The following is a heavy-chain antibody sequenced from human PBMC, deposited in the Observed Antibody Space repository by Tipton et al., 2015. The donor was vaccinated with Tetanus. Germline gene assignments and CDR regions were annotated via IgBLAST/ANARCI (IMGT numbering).Heavy chain of an antibody. CDR1: GFTFSSYG. CDR2: ISYDGGNK. CDR3: AKGPGEFPARQVVYFAS. D-gene: IGHD3-22*01. V-gene: IGHV3-30*18. Sequence: SLRLSCAASGFTFSSYGMHWVRQAPGKGLEWVAVISYDGGNKYYADSVKGRFTISRDNSKNTLCLQTNSLRAEDTAVYYCAKGPGEFPARQVVYFASWGQGPLVSVSS. J-gene: IGHJ4*02.